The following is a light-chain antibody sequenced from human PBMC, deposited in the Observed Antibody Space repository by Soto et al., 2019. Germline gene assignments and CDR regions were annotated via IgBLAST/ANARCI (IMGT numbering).Light chain of an antibody. CDR3: QQYNSWPLT. CDR2: DVS. Sequence: EIVLKQSPATLSLSSGERATLSFRASQSVTSYLAWYQQKPGQAPRLLIYDVSSRASGIPTRISGSGSGTEFTLTISSLQSEDFAVYYCQQYNSWPLTFGGGTKVDIK. V-gene: IGKV3D-15*01. CDR1: QSVTSY. J-gene: IGKJ4*01.